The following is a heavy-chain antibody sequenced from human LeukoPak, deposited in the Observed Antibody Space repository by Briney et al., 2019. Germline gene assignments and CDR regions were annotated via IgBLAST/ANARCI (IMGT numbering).Heavy chain of an antibody. V-gene: IGHV3-66*01. D-gene: IGHD2-15*01. CDR3: ARRFCSAGNCYSGANY. J-gene: IGHJ4*02. CDR1: GLTVSTNY. CDR2: IYSGDTT. Sequence: GGSLRLSCAASGLTVSTNYMSWVRQAPGKGLEWVAVIYSGDTTYYADSVKGRFSISRDNSKNTLYLQMISLRAEDTALYYCARRFCSAGNCYSGANYWGQGTLVTVSS.